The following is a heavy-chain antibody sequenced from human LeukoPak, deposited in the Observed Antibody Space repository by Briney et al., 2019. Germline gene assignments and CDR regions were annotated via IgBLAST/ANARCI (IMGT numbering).Heavy chain of an antibody. CDR2: ISGSGGST. V-gene: IGHV3-23*01. CDR1: GFTFRTYA. D-gene: IGHD1-26*01. J-gene: IGHJ3*02. Sequence: QPGGSLRLSCAASGFTFRTYAMSWVRQAPGKGLEWVASISGSGGSTYYADSVKGRFTISRDNSKNTLYLQMNSLRAEDTAVYYCAKVGGSYYVGAFDIWGQGTMVTVSS. CDR3: AKVGGSYYVGAFDI.